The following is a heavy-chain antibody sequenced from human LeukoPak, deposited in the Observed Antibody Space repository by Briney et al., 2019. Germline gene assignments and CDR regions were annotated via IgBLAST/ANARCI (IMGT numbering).Heavy chain of an antibody. CDR2: INHSGST. Sequence: SETLSLTCAVYGGSFSGYYWSWIRQPPGKGLGWIGEINHSGSTNYNPSLKSRVTISVDTSKNQFSLKLSSVTAADTAVYYCARVRSWYFGWLDPWGQGTLVTVSS. V-gene: IGHV4-34*01. J-gene: IGHJ5*02. CDR3: ARVRSWYFGWLDP. D-gene: IGHD6-13*01. CDR1: GGSFSGYY.